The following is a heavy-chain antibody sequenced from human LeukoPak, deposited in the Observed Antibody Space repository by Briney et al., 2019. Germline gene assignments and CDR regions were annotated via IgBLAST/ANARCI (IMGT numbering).Heavy chain of an antibody. D-gene: IGHD6-6*01. CDR3: ARIAPRRYFDY. CDR1: GFIFSSYW. CDR2: INQDGSEK. J-gene: IGHJ4*02. Sequence: GGSLRLSCAASGFIFSSYWMSWVRQAPGRGLEGVANINQDGSEKYFVDSVKGRFTISRDNAKNSLYLQMNSLRAEDTAVYYCARIAPRRYFDYWGQGTLVTVSS. V-gene: IGHV3-7*01.